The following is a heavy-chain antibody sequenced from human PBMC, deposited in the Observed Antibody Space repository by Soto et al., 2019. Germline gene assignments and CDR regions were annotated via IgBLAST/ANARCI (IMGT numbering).Heavy chain of an antibody. Sequence: GGSLRLSCAASGFTFSNYAMSWVRQAPGKGLEWVSGIRSSGDNTYYGDSVQGRFTISXXXSXXTXXLXXNXLRVEDTAVYYCAKSYSSSPTGFDYWGQGTLVTVSS. CDR1: GFTFSNYA. J-gene: IGHJ4*02. CDR2: IRSSGDNT. CDR3: AKSYSSSPTGFDY. D-gene: IGHD6-13*01. V-gene: IGHV3-23*01.